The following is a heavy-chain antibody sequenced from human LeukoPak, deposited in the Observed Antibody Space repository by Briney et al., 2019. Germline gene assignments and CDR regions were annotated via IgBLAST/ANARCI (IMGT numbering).Heavy chain of an antibody. Sequence: GGSLRLSCAASGFTFDDYAMHWVRQAPGKGLEWVPGISWNSGSIGYADSVKGRFTISRDNAKNSLYLQMNSLRAEDMALYYCAKDNYYDSSGYLSNWGQGTLVTVSS. J-gene: IGHJ4*02. V-gene: IGHV3-9*03. CDR2: ISWNSGSI. D-gene: IGHD3-22*01. CDR1: GFTFDDYA. CDR3: AKDNYYDSSGYLSN.